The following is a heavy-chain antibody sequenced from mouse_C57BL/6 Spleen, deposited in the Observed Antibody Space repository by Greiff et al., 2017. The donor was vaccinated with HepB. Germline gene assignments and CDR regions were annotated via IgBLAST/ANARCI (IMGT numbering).Heavy chain of an antibody. D-gene: IGHD3-2*02. Sequence: QVQLQQPGAELVMPGASVKLSCKASGYTFTSYWMHWVKQRPGQGLEWIGELDPSDSYTNYNQKFKGKSTLTVDKSYSTAYMQLSSLTSEDSAVYYGARMGDSGPAWFAYWGQGTLVTVSA. CDR3: ARMGDSGPAWFAY. V-gene: IGHV1-69*01. CDR1: GYTFTSYW. J-gene: IGHJ3*01. CDR2: LDPSDSYT.